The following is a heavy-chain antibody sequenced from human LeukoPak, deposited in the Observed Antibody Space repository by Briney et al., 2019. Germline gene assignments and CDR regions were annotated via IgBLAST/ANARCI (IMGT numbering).Heavy chain of an antibody. CDR1: GFTFSTCA. CDR2: IWYDGSNK. CDR3: ARDPVRDGYPYSFDY. Sequence: GGSLRLSCAASGFTFSTCAMGWVRQAPGKGLGWVAVIWYDGSNKYYADSVKGRFTISRDNSKNTLYLQMDSLRGEDTAVYYCARDPVRDGYPYSFDYWGQGTLVTVSS. J-gene: IGHJ4*02. D-gene: IGHD5-24*01. V-gene: IGHV3-33*08.